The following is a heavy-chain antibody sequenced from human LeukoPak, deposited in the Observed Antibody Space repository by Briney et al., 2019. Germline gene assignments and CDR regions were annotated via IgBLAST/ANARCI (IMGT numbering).Heavy chain of an antibody. J-gene: IGHJ2*01. CDR3: AKDSRGYRASGHVVL. CDR2: ISWNSGSI. D-gene: IGHD3-22*01. V-gene: IGHV3-9*01. Sequence: PGGSLRLSCAASGFTFDDYAMHWVRQAPGKGLEWVSGISWNSGSIGYADSVKGRFTISRDNAKNSLYLQMNSLRAEDTALYYCAKDSRGYRASGHVVLWGPGTLVTDSS. CDR1: GFTFDDYA.